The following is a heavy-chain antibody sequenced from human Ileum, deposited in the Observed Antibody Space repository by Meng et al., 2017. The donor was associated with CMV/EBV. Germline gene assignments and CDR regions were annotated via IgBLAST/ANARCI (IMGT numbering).Heavy chain of an antibody. V-gene: IGHV4-34*01. J-gene: IGHJ4*02. CDR1: DASFSDFY. CDR2: IHPSGST. CDR3: ARGQDNHKGGVH. Sequence: VRLHWWGAGLLKPSETLSLTCDVYDASFSDFYWSWTRHLPGKGLEWIGEIHPSGSTHYNPSLESRVSISVHMSNNQFSLKVSSVTAADTAVYYCARGQDNHKGGVHWGQGTLVTVSS. D-gene: IGHD1-14*01.